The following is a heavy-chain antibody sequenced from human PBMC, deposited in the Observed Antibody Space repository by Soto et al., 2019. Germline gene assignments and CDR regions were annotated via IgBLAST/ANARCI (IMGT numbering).Heavy chain of an antibody. Sequence: SETLSLTCSVSVGSISSSSYYWGWIRQPPGKGLEWIGSIYYSGSTYYNPSLKSRVTISVDTSKNQFSLKLSSVTAADTAVYYCARLFARDYNPSPRYFDYWAREPWSPSPQ. CDR1: VGSISSSSYY. CDR3: ARLFARDYNPSPRYFDY. D-gene: IGHD4-4*01. CDR2: IYYSGST. V-gene: IGHV4-39*01. J-gene: IGHJ4*02.